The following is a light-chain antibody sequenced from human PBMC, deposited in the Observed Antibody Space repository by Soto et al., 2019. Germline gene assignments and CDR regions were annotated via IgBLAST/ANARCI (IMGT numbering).Light chain of an antibody. Sequence: DIQMTQSPSSLSASVGERVTITCQASQDITNYLNWYQQKPGIAPKVLISDASNLETGVPPRFSGSGSGTEFTLTISGLQPEDFVTYYCQQYDNLPLTFGPGTQVEIK. V-gene: IGKV1-33*01. CDR1: QDITNY. J-gene: IGKJ3*01. CDR2: DAS. CDR3: QQYDNLPLT.